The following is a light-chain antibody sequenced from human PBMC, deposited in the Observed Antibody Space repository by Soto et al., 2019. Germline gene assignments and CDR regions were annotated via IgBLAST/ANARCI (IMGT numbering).Light chain of an antibody. Sequence: QSALTQPPSVSGSPGQSVTISRAGTSSDVGGYNRVSWYQQPPGTAPKLVISEVSNRPSGVPDRFSGSKSANTASLTISGLQAEDEADYYCSSYTGSSTWVFGTGTKLTVL. CDR3: SSYTGSSTWV. V-gene: IGLV2-18*02. CDR2: EVS. J-gene: IGLJ1*01. CDR1: SSDVGGYNR.